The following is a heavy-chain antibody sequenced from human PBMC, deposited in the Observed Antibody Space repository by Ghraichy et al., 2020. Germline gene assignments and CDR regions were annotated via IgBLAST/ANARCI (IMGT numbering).Heavy chain of an antibody. D-gene: IGHD2-21*01. CDR2: MNPATGNT. CDR3: ARVDGLSFDS. CDR1: GYTFPTYD. Sequence: ASVKVSCEASGYTFPTYDINWVRQAPGQGLEWMGWMNPATGNTGYAQRFQGRVTMTRSTSINTAYMELSSLRPDDTAVYYCARVDGLSFDSWGQGTLVTVSS. J-gene: IGHJ4*02. V-gene: IGHV1-8*01.